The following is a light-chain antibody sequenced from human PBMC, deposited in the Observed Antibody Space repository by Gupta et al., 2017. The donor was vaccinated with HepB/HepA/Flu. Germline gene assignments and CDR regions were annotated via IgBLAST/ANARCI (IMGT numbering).Light chain of an antibody. Sequence: DIVMTQPPDSLAVSLGERATINCKSSQSVLYSSNNKNYLAWYQQKPGQPPKLLIYWASTRESGVPDRFSGSGSGTDFTLTISSLQAEDVAVYYCKQYDSTPRTFGQGTKVEIK. CDR2: WAS. J-gene: IGKJ1*01. CDR1: QSVLYSSNNKNY. CDR3: KQYDSTPRT. V-gene: IGKV4-1*01.